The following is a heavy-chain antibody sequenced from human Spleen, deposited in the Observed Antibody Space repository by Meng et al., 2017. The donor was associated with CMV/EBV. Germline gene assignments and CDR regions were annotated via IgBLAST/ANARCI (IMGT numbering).Heavy chain of an antibody. CDR2: IYYSGST. CDR1: GGSVSSSDYY. J-gene: IGHJ4*02. Sequence: VSGGSVSSSDYYWSWIRQPPGKGLEWIGYIYYSGSTYYNPSLKSRLTISVDTSKNQFSLKLDSVTAADTAVYYCARAVAAATKIDYWGQGTLVTVSS. D-gene: IGHD2-15*01. CDR3: ARAVAAATKIDY. V-gene: IGHV4-30-4*08.